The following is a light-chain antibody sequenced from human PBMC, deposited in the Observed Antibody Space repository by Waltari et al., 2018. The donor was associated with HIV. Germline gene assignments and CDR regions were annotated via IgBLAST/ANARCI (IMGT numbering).Light chain of an antibody. V-gene: IGKV3-15*01. CDR1: QSVSSN. CDR2: GAS. CDR3: QQYNNWPPA. Sequence: EIVMTQSPPTLPVSPGERATLPCRASQSVSSNLAWYQHKPGQAPRLLIYGASTRATGIPARFSGSGSGTEFTLTFSSLQSEDFAVYYCQQYNNWPPAFGQGTKVEIK. J-gene: IGKJ1*01.